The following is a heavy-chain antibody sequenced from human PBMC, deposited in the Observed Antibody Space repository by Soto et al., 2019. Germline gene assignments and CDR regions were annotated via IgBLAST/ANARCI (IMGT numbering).Heavy chain of an antibody. CDR3: ASSQGDY. J-gene: IGHJ4*02. CDR1: GFTFDDHN. Sequence: EVHLVESGGVVVQPGGSLRLSCAASGFTFDDHNMHWVRQASGKGLEWVSLISWDGETTYYADSVKGRFTISRDNSKNSLYLQMNALTTEDTALYYCASSQGDYWGQGPLLTVAS. CDR2: ISWDGETT. V-gene: IGHV3-43*01.